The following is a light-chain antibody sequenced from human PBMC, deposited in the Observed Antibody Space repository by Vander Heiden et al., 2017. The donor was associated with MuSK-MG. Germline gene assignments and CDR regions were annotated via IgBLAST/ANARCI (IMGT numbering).Light chain of an antibody. CDR1: NIGSKS. CDR2: YDS. Sequence: SSVVTQPPSVSVAPGKTASNTCGGTNIGSKSVHWYQQKPGQAPVLVIFYDSDRPSGTPERVSGSNSGNTATLPISRVEAGDEADYYCLVWDKSRDRWVFGGGTKLTVL. J-gene: IGLJ3*02. V-gene: IGLV3-21*04. CDR3: LVWDKSRDRWV.